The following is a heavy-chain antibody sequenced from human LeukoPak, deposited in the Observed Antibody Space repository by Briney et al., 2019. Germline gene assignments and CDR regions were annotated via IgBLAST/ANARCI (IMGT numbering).Heavy chain of an antibody. V-gene: IGHV3-21*01. CDR3: AASTKHTAMVDY. CDR1: GXTFSSYS. Sequence: PGGSLRLSCAASGXTFSSYSMNWVRQAPGKGLESVSSIGSSSSYIYYADSVKGRFTISRDNAKNSLHLQMNSLRAEDTAVYYCAASTKHTAMVDYWGQGTLVTVSS. CDR2: IGSSSSYI. D-gene: IGHD5-18*01. J-gene: IGHJ4*02.